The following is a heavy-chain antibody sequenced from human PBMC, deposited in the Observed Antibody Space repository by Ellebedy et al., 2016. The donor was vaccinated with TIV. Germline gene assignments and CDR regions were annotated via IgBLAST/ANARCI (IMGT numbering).Heavy chain of an antibody. Sequence: GESLKISCKGSGYSFTNYWISWVRQMPGKGLEWRGRIDPSDSYTDYSPSFQGHVTFSIDKSFTTAYLQWSSLKASDTAMYYCATILTLSSGRDYWGQGTLVTVSS. CDR3: ATILTLSSGRDY. D-gene: IGHD3-9*01. CDR1: GYSFTNYW. V-gene: IGHV5-10-1*01. J-gene: IGHJ4*02. CDR2: IDPSDSYT.